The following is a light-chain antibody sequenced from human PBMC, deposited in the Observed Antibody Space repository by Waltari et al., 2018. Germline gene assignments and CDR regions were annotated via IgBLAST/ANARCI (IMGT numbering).Light chain of an antibody. J-gene: IGKJ2*01. CDR3: QLYNMWPPGT. CDR1: QSVNRN. Sequence: EIVMTQSPATLSVSPGERATLSCRASQSVNRNLAWYQQRPGQAPRLLIFAASIRATDVPARFSGSGSGTDFTLTISNLQSEDFAVYYCQLYNMWPPGTFGPGTKLEIK. V-gene: IGKV3-15*01. CDR2: AAS.